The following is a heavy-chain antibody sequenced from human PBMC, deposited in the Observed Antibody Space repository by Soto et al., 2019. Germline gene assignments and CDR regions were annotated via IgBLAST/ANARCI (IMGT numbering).Heavy chain of an antibody. CDR3: ATSSDTGYIFDF. J-gene: IGHJ4*02. CDR1: GFTFTSYW. CDR2: IKQDGGEE. D-gene: IGHD3-9*01. Sequence: GGSLRLSCAASGFTFTSYWMSWVRQAPGKGLEWVASIKQDGGEEYYVGSVKGRFTISRGNAKNSLYLQMNSLRAEDTAVYYCATSSDTGYIFDFWGQGTLVTVSS. V-gene: IGHV3-7*01.